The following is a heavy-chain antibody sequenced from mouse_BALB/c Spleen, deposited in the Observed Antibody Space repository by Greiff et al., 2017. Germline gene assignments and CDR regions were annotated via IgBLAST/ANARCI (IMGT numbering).Heavy chain of an antibody. CDR3: ARSDYGYLSWFAY. CDR1: GYTFTDYN. CDR2: INPNNGGT. D-gene: IGHD1-2*01. V-gene: IGHV1-18*01. Sequence: EVQLQESGPELVKPGASVKIPCKASGYTFTDYNMDWVKQSHGKSLEWIGDINPNNGGTIYNQKFKGKATLTVDKSSSTAYMELRSLTSEDTAVYYCARSDYGYLSWFAYWGQGTLVTVSA. J-gene: IGHJ3*01.